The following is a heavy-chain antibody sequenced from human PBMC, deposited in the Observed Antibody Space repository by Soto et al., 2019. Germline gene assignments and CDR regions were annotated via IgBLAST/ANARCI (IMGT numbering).Heavy chain of an antibody. Sequence: QVQLQESGPGLVKPSQTLSLTCTVSGGSISSGGYSWSWIRQHPGKGLGGIGSIYYSGATYYNPSLKGRVTISVDTSKNQFSLKLSSVTAADTAVYYCARGGLGYCSGGSCYSAELSRYYYGMDVWGQGTTVTVSS. CDR1: GGSISSGGYS. D-gene: IGHD2-15*01. CDR3: ARGGLGYCSGGSCYSAELSRYYYGMDV. V-gene: IGHV4-31*03. CDR2: IYYSGAT. J-gene: IGHJ6*02.